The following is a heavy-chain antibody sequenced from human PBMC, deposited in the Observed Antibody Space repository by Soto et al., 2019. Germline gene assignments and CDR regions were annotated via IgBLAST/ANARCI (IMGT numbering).Heavy chain of an antibody. Sequence: QVQLQQWGAGLLKPSETLSLTCAVYGGSFSGYYWSWIRQPPGKGLEWIGEINHSGSTNYNPSLTSRVTRSVDTSKNQFSLKLSSVTAADTAVYYWARLGGXXXYVGWFDPWGQGTLVTVSS. J-gene: IGHJ5*02. D-gene: IGHD2-15*01. CDR2: INHSGST. CDR1: GGSFSGYY. CDR3: ARLGGXXXYVGWFDP. V-gene: IGHV4-34*01.